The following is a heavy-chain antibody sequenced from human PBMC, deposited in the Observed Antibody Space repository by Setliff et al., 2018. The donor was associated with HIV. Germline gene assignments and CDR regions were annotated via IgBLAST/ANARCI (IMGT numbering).Heavy chain of an antibody. CDR3: ARDIRGSRAIDL. D-gene: IGHD6-13*01. V-gene: IGHV4-59*02. CDR1: GDSVNTHF. J-gene: IGHJ5*02. CDR2: FSYTGTT. Sequence: PSETLSLTCTVSGDSVNTHFWTWIRQPPGKGLECIGSFSYTGTTNYNPSLKSRVTISVETSKNQFSLKLRSVTAADTAVYYCARDIRGSRAIDLWGQGTLVTVSS.